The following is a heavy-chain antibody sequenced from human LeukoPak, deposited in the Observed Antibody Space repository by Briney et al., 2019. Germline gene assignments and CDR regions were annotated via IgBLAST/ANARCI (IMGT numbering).Heavy chain of an antibody. D-gene: IGHD6-19*01. Sequence: ASVTVSCKASGYSFSSYYMHWVRQAPGQGLEWMGLINPSDGSTTSPQKFQDRLTMTRDTSTSTIYMELSSLRSEETAVYYCARDCVPSGWVSPVNWFDPWGQGTLVTVSS. CDR1: GYSFSSYY. V-gene: IGHV1-46*01. CDR3: ARDCVPSGWVSPVNWFDP. CDR2: INPSDGST. J-gene: IGHJ5*02.